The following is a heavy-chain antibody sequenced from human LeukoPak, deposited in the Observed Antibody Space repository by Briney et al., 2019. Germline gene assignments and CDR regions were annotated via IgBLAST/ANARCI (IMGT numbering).Heavy chain of an antibody. CDR1: GGSISSGGYY. J-gene: IGHJ2*01. Sequence: SETLSLTCTVSGGSISSGGYYWSWTRQHPGKGLEWIGYIYYGGSTYYNPSLKSRVTISVDTSKNQFSLKLSSVTAADTAVYYCARRLSANWYFDLWGRGTLVTVSS. D-gene: IGHD2/OR15-2a*01. V-gene: IGHV4-31*03. CDR3: ARRLSANWYFDL. CDR2: IYYGGST.